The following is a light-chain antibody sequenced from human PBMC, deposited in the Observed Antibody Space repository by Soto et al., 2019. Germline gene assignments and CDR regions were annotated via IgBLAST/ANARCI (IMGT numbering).Light chain of an antibody. Sequence: DIQMTQSPSTLSGSVGDRVTITCRASQTISSWLAWYQQKPGKAPKLLIYKASTLKSGVPSRFSGSGSGTEFTLTISSLQPDDFASYTCQQYNSYPGAFGQGTKVDI. CDR3: QQYNSYPGA. CDR1: QTISSW. CDR2: KAS. J-gene: IGKJ1*01. V-gene: IGKV1-5*03.